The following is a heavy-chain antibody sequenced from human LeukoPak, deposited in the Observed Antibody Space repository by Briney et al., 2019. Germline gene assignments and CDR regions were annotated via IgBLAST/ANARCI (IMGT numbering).Heavy chain of an antibody. CDR1: GFTFSSYE. J-gene: IGHJ3*02. Sequence: GGSLRLSCAASGFTFSSYEMNWVRQAPGKGLEWVSYISSSGSTIYYADPVKGRFTISRDNAKNSLYLQMNSLRAEDTAVYYCARDLDPSRAFDIWGQGTMVTVSS. CDR3: ARDLDPSRAFDI. CDR2: ISSSGSTI. V-gene: IGHV3-48*03. D-gene: IGHD3-9*01.